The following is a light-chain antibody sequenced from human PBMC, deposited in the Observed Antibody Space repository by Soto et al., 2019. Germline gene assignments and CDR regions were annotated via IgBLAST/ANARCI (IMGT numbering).Light chain of an antibody. CDR1: QSISSY. Sequence: DIPMTQSPSSLSASVGDRVTITCRASQSISSYLNWYQQKPGKAPKLLIYAASSLQSGVPSRFSGSGSATDFTLTISSLQPEDDAADYCQQSYSTPLLTFGGGTKVEIK. V-gene: IGKV1-39*01. CDR2: AAS. J-gene: IGKJ4*01. CDR3: QQSYSTPLLT.